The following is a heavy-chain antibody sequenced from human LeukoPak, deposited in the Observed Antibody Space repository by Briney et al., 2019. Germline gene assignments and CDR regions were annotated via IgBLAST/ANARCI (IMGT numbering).Heavy chain of an antibody. CDR2: IWYDGSKK. CDR3: ARADMATITIDY. CDR1: GFTFGSYA. V-gene: IGHV3-33*01. D-gene: IGHD5-24*01. Sequence: PGTSLTLSCEAAGFTFGSYAMHWVRQAPGKGLEWVAIIWYDGSKKYYGDSVEGRFTISRDNSKKTVYLQMSSLRADDTAVYYCARADMATITIDYWGQGTLVTVSS. J-gene: IGHJ4*02.